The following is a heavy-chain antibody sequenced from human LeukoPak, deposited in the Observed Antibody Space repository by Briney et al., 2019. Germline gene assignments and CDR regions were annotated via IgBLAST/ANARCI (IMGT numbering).Heavy chain of an antibody. Sequence: ASVKVSCKASGYTFTSYGISWVRQAPGQGLEWMGWISAYNGNTNDAQKRQGRVTMTTDTSTSTAYMELRSLRSDDTAVYYCARQKYCSKGACQRGGAFDIWGQGTMVTVSS. CDR1: GYTFTSYG. CDR2: ISAYNGNT. D-gene: IGHD2-8*01. CDR3: ARQKYCSKGACQRGGAFDI. V-gene: IGHV1-18*01. J-gene: IGHJ3*02.